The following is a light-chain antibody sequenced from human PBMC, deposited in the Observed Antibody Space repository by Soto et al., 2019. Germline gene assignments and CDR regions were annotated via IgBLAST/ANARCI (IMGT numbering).Light chain of an antibody. CDR1: SSDVGRYNY. V-gene: IGLV2-11*01. CDR3: CSYAGTSYV. J-gene: IGLJ1*01. CDR2: DVS. Sequence: QSALAQPPSVSRAPAQSVTISCPGNSSDVGRYNYVSWYQHHPGKAPKLMVYDVSKRPSGVPDRFSGSKSGNTASLTMSGLQAEDEADYYCCSYAGTSYVFGAGTKVTVL.